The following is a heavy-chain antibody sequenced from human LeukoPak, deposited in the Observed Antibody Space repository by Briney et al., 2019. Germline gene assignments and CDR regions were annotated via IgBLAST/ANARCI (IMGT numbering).Heavy chain of an antibody. CDR2: IYYSGST. V-gene: IGHV4-39*01. J-gene: IGHJ4*02. D-gene: IGHD6-13*01. CDR1: GGSISSSSYY. Sequence: SETLSLTCTVSGGSISSSSYYWGWIRQPPGKGLEWIGSIYYSGSTYYNPSLKSRVTISVDTSKNQFSLKLSSVTAADTAVYYCARHGGGYSSSWYFSVIDRFPDYWGQGTLVTVSS. CDR3: ARHGGGYSSSWYFSVIDRFPDY.